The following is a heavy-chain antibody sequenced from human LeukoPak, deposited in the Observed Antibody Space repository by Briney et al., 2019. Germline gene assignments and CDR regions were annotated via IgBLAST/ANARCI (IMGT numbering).Heavy chain of an antibody. J-gene: IGHJ4*02. CDR1: GFIFSTYG. Sequence: GGSLRLSCAASGFIFSTYGMHWVRQAPGKGLEWVACIQYDGSNEYYADSVKGRFTISRDNSKNTLYLQMNSLRAEDTSVYYCAKDQQLQPFHYWGQGTLVTVSS. D-gene: IGHD2-2*01. CDR2: IQYDGSNE. CDR3: AKDQQLQPFHY. V-gene: IGHV3-30*02.